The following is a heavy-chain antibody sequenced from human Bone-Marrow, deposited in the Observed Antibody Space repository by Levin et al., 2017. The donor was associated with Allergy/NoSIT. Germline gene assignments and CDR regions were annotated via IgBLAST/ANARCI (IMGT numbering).Heavy chain of an antibody. CDR1: GGSISSNSHF. D-gene: IGHD6-13*01. J-gene: IGHJ5*02. CDR2: IYYSGST. CDR3: ARGGSSSSWYLGADP. V-gene: IGHV4-39*01. Sequence: PSETLSLTCTVSGGSISSNSHFWCWVRQPPGKGLEWIGTIYYSGSTDYSPSLKSRVTISVDTSKNQFSLTLTSVTAADTGVYYCARGGSSSSWYLGADPWGQGTLVTVAS.